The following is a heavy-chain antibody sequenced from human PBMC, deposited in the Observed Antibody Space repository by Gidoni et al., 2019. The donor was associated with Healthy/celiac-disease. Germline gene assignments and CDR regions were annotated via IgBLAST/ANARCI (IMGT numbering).Heavy chain of an antibody. D-gene: IGHD6-19*01. CDR1: GFTFSSYG. CDR2: IWYDGSNK. J-gene: IGHJ4*02. CDR3: ARAGGVAGRLDY. Sequence: QVQLVESGGGVVQPGRSLRLSCAASGFTFSSYGMHWVRQAPGKGLEWVAVIWYDGSNKYYADSVKGRFTISRDNSKNTLYLQMNSLRAEDTAVYYCARAGGVAGRLDYWGQGTLVTVSS. V-gene: IGHV3-33*01.